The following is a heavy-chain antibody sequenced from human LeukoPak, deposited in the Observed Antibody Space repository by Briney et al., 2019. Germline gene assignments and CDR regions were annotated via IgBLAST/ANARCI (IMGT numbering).Heavy chain of an antibody. D-gene: IGHD3-22*01. Sequence: PGGSLRLSCAASGFTFSSYSMNWVRQAPGKGLEWVSSISSSSSYIYYADSVKGRFTISRDNAKNSLYLQMNSLRAEDTAVYYCARDPSITMIVVPLNWFDPWGQGTLVTVSS. J-gene: IGHJ5*02. CDR2: ISSSSSYI. CDR1: GFTFSSYS. V-gene: IGHV3-21*01. CDR3: ARDPSITMIVVPLNWFDP.